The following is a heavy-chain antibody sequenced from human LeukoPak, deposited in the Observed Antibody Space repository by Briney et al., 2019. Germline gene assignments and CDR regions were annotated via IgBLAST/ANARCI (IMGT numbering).Heavy chain of an antibody. CDR1: GYTFTGYY. Sequence: ASVTVSCKASGYTFTGYYMHWVRQAPGQGLEWMGWINPNSGGTNYAQKFQGRVTMTRDTSISTAYMELSRLRSDDTAVYYCARPLHWARYAFDIWGQGTMVTVSS. CDR3: ARPLHWARYAFDI. D-gene: IGHD7-27*01. J-gene: IGHJ3*02. CDR2: INPNSGGT. V-gene: IGHV1-2*02.